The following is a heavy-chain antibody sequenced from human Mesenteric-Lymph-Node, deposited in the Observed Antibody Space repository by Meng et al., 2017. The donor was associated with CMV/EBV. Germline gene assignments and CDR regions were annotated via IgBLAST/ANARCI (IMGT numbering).Heavy chain of an antibody. D-gene: IGHD2-21*01. J-gene: IGHJ5*01. V-gene: IGHV4-34*01. CDR3: AREVRQSGWFES. Sequence: SETLSLTCAVYGGSFSGNFWSWIRQPPGKGLEWIGELNLGGSPNYNPSLKSRLTISVDTSKNQFSLNLNSVTAADTAVYYCAREVRQSGWFESWGQGTLVTVSS. CDR1: GGSFSGNF. CDR2: LNLGGSP.